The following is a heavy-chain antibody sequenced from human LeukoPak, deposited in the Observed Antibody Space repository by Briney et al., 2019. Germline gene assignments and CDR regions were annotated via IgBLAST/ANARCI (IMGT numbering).Heavy chain of an antibody. CDR2: IYYSGST. D-gene: IGHD5-24*01. V-gene: IGHV4-39*01. CDR1: GGSISSSSAY. Sequence: SETLSLTCTVFGGSISSSSAYWGWIRQPPGKGLEWIGSIYYSGSTYYNPSLKSRVTISVDTSKNQFSLKLSSVTAADTAVYYCASVVEMATILYFDYWGQGTLVTVSS. CDR3: ASVVEMATILYFDY. J-gene: IGHJ4*02.